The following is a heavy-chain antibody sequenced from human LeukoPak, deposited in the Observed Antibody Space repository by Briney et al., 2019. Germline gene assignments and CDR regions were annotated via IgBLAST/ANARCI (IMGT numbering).Heavy chain of an antibody. V-gene: IGHV1-69*05. CDR3: AITPRIAAAGFPFDY. J-gene: IGHJ4*02. CDR1: GGTFSSYA. Sequence: ASVKVSCKASGGTFSSYAISWVRQAPGQGLEWMGGIIPIFGTANYAQKFQGRVTITTDESTSTAYMELSSLRSEDTAVYYCAITPRIAAAGFPFDYWGQGTLVTVSS. D-gene: IGHD6-13*01. CDR2: IIPIFGTA.